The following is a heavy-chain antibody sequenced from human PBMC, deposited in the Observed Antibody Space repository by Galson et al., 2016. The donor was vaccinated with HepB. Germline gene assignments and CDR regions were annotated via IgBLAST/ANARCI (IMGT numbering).Heavy chain of an antibody. CDR2: ISKTGDTT. CDR1: GFTFSVWD. CDR3: ASLRFKGFDL. J-gene: IGHJ2*01. D-gene: IGHD3-3*01. V-gene: IGHV3-30*14. Sequence: SLRLSCAASGFTFSVWDFHWVRQAPGKGLDWVAVISKTGDTTFYGDSVKGRFTISRDNSKNTLYLQMNSLRAEDTAVYYCASLRFKGFDLWGRGTLVTVSS.